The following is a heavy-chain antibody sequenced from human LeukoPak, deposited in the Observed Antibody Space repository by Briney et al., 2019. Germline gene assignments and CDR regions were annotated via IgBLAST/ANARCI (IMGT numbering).Heavy chain of an antibody. CDR1: GGSFSGYY. V-gene: IGHV4-34*01. Sequence: SETLSLTCAVYGGSFSGYYWSWIRQPPGKGLEWIVEINHSGSTNYNPSLKSRVTISVDTSKNQFSLKLSSVTAADTAVYYCARVADSSGYYGAFDIWGQGTMVTVSS. CDR3: ARVADSSGYYGAFDI. J-gene: IGHJ3*02. D-gene: IGHD3-22*01. CDR2: INHSGST.